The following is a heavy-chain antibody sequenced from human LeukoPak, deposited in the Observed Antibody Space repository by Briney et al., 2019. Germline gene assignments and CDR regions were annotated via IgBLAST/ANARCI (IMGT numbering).Heavy chain of an antibody. D-gene: IGHD3-10*01. CDR2: ISYDGSNK. Sequence: PGGSLRLSCAASGFTFSSYAMHWVRQAPGKGLEWVAVISYDGSNKYYADSVKGRFTISRDNSKNTLYLQMNSLRAEDTAVYYCARAHSGDAFDIWGQGTVVTVSS. CDR1: GFTFSSYA. CDR3: ARAHSGDAFDI. V-gene: IGHV3-30-3*01. J-gene: IGHJ3*02.